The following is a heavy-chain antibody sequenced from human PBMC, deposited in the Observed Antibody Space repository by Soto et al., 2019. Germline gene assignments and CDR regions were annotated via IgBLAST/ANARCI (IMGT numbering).Heavy chain of an antibody. CDR3: ARDQVVAAAGTSYYYGMDV. D-gene: IGHD6-13*01. CDR1: GYTFTGYY. J-gene: IGHJ6*02. Sequence: ASVKVSCKASGYTFTGYYMHWVRQAPGQGLEWMGLINPNSGGTNYAQKFQGWVTMTRDTSISTAYMELSRLRSDDTAVYYCARDQVVAAAGTSYYYGMDVWGQGTTVTVSS. V-gene: IGHV1-2*04. CDR2: INPNSGGT.